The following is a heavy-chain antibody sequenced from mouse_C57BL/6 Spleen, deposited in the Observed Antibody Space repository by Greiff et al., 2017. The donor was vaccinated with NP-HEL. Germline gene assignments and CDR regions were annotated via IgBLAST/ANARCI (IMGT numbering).Heavy chain of an antibody. CDR2: IYPRDGST. CDR3: AREEDYYGSSPPWFAY. D-gene: IGHD1-1*01. Sequence: QVQLQQSDAELVKPGASVKISCKVSGYTFTDHTIHWMKQRPEQGLEWIGYIYPRDGSTKYNEKFKGKATLTADKSSSTAYMQLNSLTSEDSAVYFCAREEDYYGSSPPWFAYWGQGTLVTVSA. V-gene: IGHV1-78*01. CDR1: GYTFTDHT. J-gene: IGHJ3*01.